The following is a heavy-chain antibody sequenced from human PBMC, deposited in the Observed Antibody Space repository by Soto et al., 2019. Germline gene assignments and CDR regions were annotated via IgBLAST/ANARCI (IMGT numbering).Heavy chain of an antibody. Sequence: SVKVSCKASGGTFSSYAISWVRQAPGQGLEWMGWIIPIFGTANYAQKFQGRVTITADESTSTAYMELSSLRSEDTAVYYCARWIAAAENWFDPWGQGTLVTVSS. J-gene: IGHJ5*02. CDR3: ARWIAAAENWFDP. CDR2: IIPIFGTA. D-gene: IGHD6-13*01. V-gene: IGHV1-69*13. CDR1: GGTFSSYA.